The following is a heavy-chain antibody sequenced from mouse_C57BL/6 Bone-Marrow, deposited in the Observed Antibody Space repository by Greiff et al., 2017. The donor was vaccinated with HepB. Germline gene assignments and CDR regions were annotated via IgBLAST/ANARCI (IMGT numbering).Heavy chain of an antibody. CDR2: IHPNSGST. V-gene: IGHV1-64*01. CDR1: GYTFTSYW. Sequence: QVQLQQPGAELVKPGASVKLSCKASGYTFTSYWMHWVKQRPGQGLEWIGMIHPNSGSTNYNEKFKSKATLTVDISSSTAYMQLSSLTSEDSAVYYCAQYYYGSSGYWGQGTTLTVSS. D-gene: IGHD1-1*01. J-gene: IGHJ2*01. CDR3: AQYYYGSSGY.